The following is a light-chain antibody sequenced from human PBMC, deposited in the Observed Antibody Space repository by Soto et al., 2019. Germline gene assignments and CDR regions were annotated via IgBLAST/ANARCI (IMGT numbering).Light chain of an antibody. CDR1: QSVSSSY. J-gene: IGKJ5*01. V-gene: IGKV3-11*01. Sequence: IVVTQSPSTLSLSPGERATLSCRASQSVSSSYLAWYQQKPGQAPRLLIYDASNRATGIPARFSGSGSGTDFTLTISSLEPEDFAVYYCQQRSNWPPITFGQGTRLEIK. CDR2: DAS. CDR3: QQRSNWPPIT.